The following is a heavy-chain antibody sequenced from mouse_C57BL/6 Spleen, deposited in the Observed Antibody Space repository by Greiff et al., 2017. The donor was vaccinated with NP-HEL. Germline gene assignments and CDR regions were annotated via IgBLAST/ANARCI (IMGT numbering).Heavy chain of an antibody. V-gene: IGHV3-6*01. Sequence: EVQLQQSGPGLVKPSQSLSLTCSVTGYSITSGYYWNWIRQFPGNKLEWMGYISYDGSNNYNPSLKNRISITRDTSKNQFFLKLNSVTTEDTATYYCAGFTYYAMDYWGQGTSVTVSS. J-gene: IGHJ4*01. CDR2: ISYDGSN. CDR3: AGFTYYAMDY. CDR1: GYSITSGYY.